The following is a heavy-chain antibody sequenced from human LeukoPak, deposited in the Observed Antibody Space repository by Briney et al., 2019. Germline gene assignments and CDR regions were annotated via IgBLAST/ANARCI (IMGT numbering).Heavy chain of an antibody. Sequence: SETLSLTCTVSGGSISSYYWSWIRHPAGKGLEWIGRIYTSGSTNYNPSLKSRVIMSVDTSKNQFSLKLSSVTAADTAVYYCASLGYGSSTSCFDAFDIWGQGTMVTVSS. J-gene: IGHJ3*02. CDR1: GGSISSYY. D-gene: IGHD2-2*01. CDR2: IYTSGST. CDR3: ASLGYGSSTSCFDAFDI. V-gene: IGHV4-4*07.